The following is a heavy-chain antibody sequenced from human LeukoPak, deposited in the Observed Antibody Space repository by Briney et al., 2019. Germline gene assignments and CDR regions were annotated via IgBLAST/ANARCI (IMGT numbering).Heavy chain of an antibody. Sequence: GGSLRLSCAVSGFTFSNYWMNWVRQAPEKGLEWVANIKQDGSEKDYVDSVKGRFTISRDNAKNSLYLQMNSLRAEDTAVYFCARANFARGAFNAFDIWGPGTVVTVSS. CDR1: GFTFSNYW. CDR2: IKQDGSEK. V-gene: IGHV3-7*02. D-gene: IGHD3-10*01. J-gene: IGHJ3*02. CDR3: ARANFARGAFNAFDI.